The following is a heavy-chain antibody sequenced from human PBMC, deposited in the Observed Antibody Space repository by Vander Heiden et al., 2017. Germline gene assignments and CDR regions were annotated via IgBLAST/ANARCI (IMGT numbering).Heavy chain of an antibody. CDR1: GFTFRSYS. V-gene: IGHV3-21*01. Sequence: EVQLVESGGGLVKPGGSLRLSCAASGFTFRSYSMNWVRQAPGKGLEWVSSISSSSSYIYYADSVKGRFTISRDNAKNSLYLQMNSLRAEDTAVYYCARYCTNGVCYPHYYYGMDVWGQGTTVTVSS. CDR3: ARYCTNGVCYPHYYYGMDV. J-gene: IGHJ6*02. D-gene: IGHD2-8*01. CDR2: ISSSSSYI.